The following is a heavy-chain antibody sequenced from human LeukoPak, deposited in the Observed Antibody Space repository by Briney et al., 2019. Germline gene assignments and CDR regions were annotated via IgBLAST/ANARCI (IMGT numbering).Heavy chain of an antibody. D-gene: IGHD1-7*01. J-gene: IGHJ4*02. CDR1: GGSISSSSYH. V-gene: IGHV4-39*01. CDR3: ARPVAGTGTTTGFDFDY. Sequence: SETLSLTCTVSGGSISSSSYHWGWIRQPPGKGLEWIGSIYYSGSTYYNPSLKSRVTISVDTSKNQFSLKLSSVTAADTAVYYCARPVAGTGTTTGFDFDYWGQGTLVTVSS. CDR2: IYYSGST.